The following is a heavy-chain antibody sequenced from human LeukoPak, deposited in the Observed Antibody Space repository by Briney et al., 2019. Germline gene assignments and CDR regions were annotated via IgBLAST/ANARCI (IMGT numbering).Heavy chain of an antibody. D-gene: IGHD3-10*01. CDR2: INHSGST. CDR3: ARLWFGELVTDS. Sequence: SETLSLTCAVYGGSFSGYYWSWIRQPPGKGLEWIGEINHSGSTNYNPSLKSRVTISVDTSKNQFSLKLSSVTAADTAVYYCARLWFGELVTDSWGQGTLVTVSS. CDR1: GGSFSGYY. J-gene: IGHJ4*02. V-gene: IGHV4-34*01.